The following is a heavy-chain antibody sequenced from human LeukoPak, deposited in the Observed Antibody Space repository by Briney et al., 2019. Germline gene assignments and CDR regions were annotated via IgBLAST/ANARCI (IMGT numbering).Heavy chain of an antibody. D-gene: IGHD3-22*01. J-gene: IGHJ1*01. V-gene: IGHV5-51*01. Sequence: KRGESLKISCKGSGYRFTSYWIGWVRQMPGKGLEWMGIIYPDDSDTKYSPSFQGQVTISVDKSINTAYLQWSSLKASDTAMYYCGINYYDSSGYPYFQHWGQGTLVTVS. CDR2: IYPDDSDT. CDR1: GYRFTSYW. CDR3: GINYYDSSGYPYFQH.